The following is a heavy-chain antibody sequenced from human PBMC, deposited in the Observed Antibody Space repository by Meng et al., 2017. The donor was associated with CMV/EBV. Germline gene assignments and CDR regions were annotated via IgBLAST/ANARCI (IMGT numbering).Heavy chain of an antibody. Sequence: ASAKVSCNASGYMFTTYGFTWVRQAPGQGLEWMGWINTYTGEKQYTQEVQGRVTMTTDTSTRIAYMEVRSVTSDDTAIYFCAGDRNVSPGSRVATLDHWGQRTLVTVSS. CDR1: GYMFTTYG. J-gene: IGHJ4*02. D-gene: IGHD4-23*01. CDR2: INTYTGEK. V-gene: IGHV1-18*01. CDR3: AGDRNVSPGSRVATLDH.